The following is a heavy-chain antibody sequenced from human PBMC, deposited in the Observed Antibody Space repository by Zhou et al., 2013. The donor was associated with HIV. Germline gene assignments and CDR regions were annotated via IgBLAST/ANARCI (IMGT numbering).Heavy chain of an antibody. D-gene: IGHD2-2*02. V-gene: IGHV1-69*05. CDR3: ARVPNRYCSSTSCYTGGFYYYYMDV. Sequence: QVQLVQSGAEVKKPGSSVKVSCKASGGTFSSYAISWVRQAPGQGLEWMGGIIPIFGTANYAQKFQGRVTITTDESTSTAYMELSSLRSEDTAVYYCARVPNRYCSSTSCYTGGFYYYYMDVWGKGTTVTVSS. CDR2: IIPIFGTA. CDR1: GGTFSSYA. J-gene: IGHJ6*03.